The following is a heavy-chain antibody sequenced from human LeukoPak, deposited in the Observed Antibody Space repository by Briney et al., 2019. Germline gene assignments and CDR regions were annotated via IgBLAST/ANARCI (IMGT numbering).Heavy chain of an antibody. CDR2: INPNSGGT. J-gene: IGHJ5*02. V-gene: IGHV1-2*02. Sequence: GASVKVSCKASGYTFTGYYMHWVRQAPGQGLEWRGWINPNSGGTNYAQKFQGRVTMTRDTSISTAYMELSRLRSDDTAVYYCARDRMSDGSYCSSTSCYGAYNWFDPWGQGTLVTVSS. D-gene: IGHD2-2*01. CDR1: GYTFTGYY. CDR3: ARDRMSDGSYCSSTSCYGAYNWFDP.